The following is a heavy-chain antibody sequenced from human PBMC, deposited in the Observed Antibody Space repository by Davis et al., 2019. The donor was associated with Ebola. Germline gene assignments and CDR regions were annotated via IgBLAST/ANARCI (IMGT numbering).Heavy chain of an antibody. Sequence: ASVKVSCKSSGYTFTSYGLVWVRQAPGLGLEWMGWNSVFNTNTNFAQKFQGRVTVSKDTSTNTAYMDLRSLTSDDTAIYYCARAPNYDVLTGTSSYYFDYWGQGTLVTVSS. V-gene: IGHV1-18*04. CDR1: GYTFTSYG. J-gene: IGHJ4*02. CDR2: NSVFNTNT. D-gene: IGHD3-9*01. CDR3: ARAPNYDVLTGTSSYYFDY.